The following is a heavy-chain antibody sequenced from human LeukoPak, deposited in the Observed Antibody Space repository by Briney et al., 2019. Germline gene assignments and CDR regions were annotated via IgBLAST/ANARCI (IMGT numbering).Heavy chain of an antibody. V-gene: IGHV4-61*01. CDR2: IYYSGST. J-gene: IGHJ4*02. CDR1: GGSVTSGSYY. Sequence: SETLSLTCTVSGGSVTSGSYYWSWIRQPPGTGLEWIGYIYYSGSTNYNPSLKSRVTISVDTSKNQFSLKLSSVTAADTAVYYCARAPLTALSGDYWGQGTLVTVSS. D-gene: IGHD2-21*02. CDR3: ARAPLTALSGDY.